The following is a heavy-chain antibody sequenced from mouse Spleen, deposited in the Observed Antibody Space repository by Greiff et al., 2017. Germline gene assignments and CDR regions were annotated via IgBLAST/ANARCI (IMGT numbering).Heavy chain of an antibody. CDR3: AKNYYGSSYGYFDV. V-gene: IGHV2-5*01. CDR2: IWRGGST. J-gene: IGHJ1*03. D-gene: IGHD1-1*01. CDR1: GFSLTSYG. Sequence: QVQLQQSGPGLVQPSQSLSITCTVSGFSLTSYGVHWVRQSPGKGLEWLGVIWRGGSTDYNAAFMSRLSITKDNSKSQVFFKMNSLQADDTAIYYCAKNYYGSSYGYFDVWGTGTTVTVSS.